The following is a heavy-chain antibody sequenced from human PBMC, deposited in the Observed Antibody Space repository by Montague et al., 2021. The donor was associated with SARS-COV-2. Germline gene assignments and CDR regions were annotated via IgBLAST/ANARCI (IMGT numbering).Heavy chain of an antibody. CDR2: INHGGST. Sequence: SETLSLTCAVHGTSISGYYWNWIRQPPGKGLEWIGEINHGGSTKYSPSLKSRLTISADTSKNQFSLTLTSVAAADTAVYYCARLRDGVVPSPILGVGPYYSYYYMDVWGRGTTVTVSS. J-gene: IGHJ6*03. CDR3: ARLRDGVVPSPILGVGPYYSYYYMDV. D-gene: IGHD3-10*01. V-gene: IGHV4-34*01. CDR1: GTSISGYY.